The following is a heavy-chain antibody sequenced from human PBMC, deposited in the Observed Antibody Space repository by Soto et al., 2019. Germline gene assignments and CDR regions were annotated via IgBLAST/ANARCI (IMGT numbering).Heavy chain of an antibody. V-gene: IGHV5-51*01. D-gene: IGHD6-19*01. CDR3: ALSRNPDQSPYSSGWPAQGY. Sequence: PGESLKISCKGSGYSFTSYWIGWVRQMPGKGLEWMGIIYPGDSDTRYSPSFQGQVTISADKSISTAYLQWSSLKASDTAMYYCALSRNPDQSPYSSGWPAQGYWGQGTLVTVSS. CDR1: GYSFTSYW. CDR2: IYPGDSDT. J-gene: IGHJ4*02.